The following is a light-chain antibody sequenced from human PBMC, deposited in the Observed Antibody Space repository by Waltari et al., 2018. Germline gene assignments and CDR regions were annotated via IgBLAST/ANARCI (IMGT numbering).Light chain of an antibody. CDR1: SSNIENNN. V-gene: IGLV1-47*01. CDR2: MDN. Sequence: SVLIQPPSASGTPGQRVTISCSGSSSNIENNNVFWYQQLPGTAPKLLIYMDNQRPSGVPDRFSGSKSGTSASLAISGLRSEDEADYYCATWDGDLSGRVFGGGTRLTVL. J-gene: IGLJ3*02. CDR3: ATWDGDLSGRV.